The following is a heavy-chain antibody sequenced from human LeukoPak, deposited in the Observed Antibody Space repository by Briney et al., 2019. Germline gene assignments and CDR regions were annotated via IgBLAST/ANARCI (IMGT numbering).Heavy chain of an antibody. CDR2: INPNSGGT. CDR3: ARDKSGGSGSYYQS. J-gene: IGHJ5*02. Sequence: ASVKVSCKASGYTFTGYYMHWVRQAPGQGLEWMGWINPNSGGTNYAQKFQGRVTMTRDTSISTAYMELSRLRSDDTAVYYCARDKSGGSGSYYQSWGQGTLVTVSS. D-gene: IGHD3-10*01. CDR1: GYTFTGYY. V-gene: IGHV1-2*02.